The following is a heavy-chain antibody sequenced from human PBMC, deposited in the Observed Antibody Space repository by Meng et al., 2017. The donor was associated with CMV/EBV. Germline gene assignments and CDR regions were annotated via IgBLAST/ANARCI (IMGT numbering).Heavy chain of an antibody. CDR1: GGSFSGYS. CDR3: ARGVGATGKADY. V-gene: IGHV4-34*01. J-gene: IGHJ4*02. CDR2: INHSGST. Sequence: QVQLQQWGAGLLKPSETLSLTCAVYGGSFSGYSWSWIRQPPGKGLEWIGEINHSGSTNYNPSLKSRVTISVDTSKNQFSLKLSSVTAADTAVYYCARGVGATGKADYWGQGTLVTVSS. D-gene: IGHD1-26*01.